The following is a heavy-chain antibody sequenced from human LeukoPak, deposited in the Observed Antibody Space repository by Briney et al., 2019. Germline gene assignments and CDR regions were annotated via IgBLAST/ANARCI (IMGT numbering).Heavy chain of an antibody. CDR1: GGSFSGYY. D-gene: IGHD3-22*01. CDR2: INHSGST. Sequence: SETLSLTCAVYGGSFSGYYWSWIRQPPGKGLEWIGEINHSGSTNYNPSLKSRVTISVDTSKNQFSLKLSSVTAADTAVYYCARGYYYDSSGYYYDYWGQGTLVTVSS. J-gene: IGHJ4*02. V-gene: IGHV4-34*01. CDR3: ARGYYYDSSGYYYDY.